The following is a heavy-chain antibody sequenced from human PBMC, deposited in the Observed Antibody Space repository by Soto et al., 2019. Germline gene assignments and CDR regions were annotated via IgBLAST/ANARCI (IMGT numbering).Heavy chain of an antibody. CDR2: IYWDDDK. V-gene: IGHV2-5*02. Sequence: SGPTLVNPTQPLTLTCTFSGFSLSTSGVGVGWIRQPPGKALEWLALIYWDDDKRYSPSLKSRLTITKDTSKNQVVLTMTNMDPVDTATYYCAHRGPYCSGGSCYYRGNWFDPWGQGTLVTVSS. CDR1: GFSLSTSGVG. J-gene: IGHJ5*02. CDR3: AHRGPYCSGGSCYYRGNWFDP. D-gene: IGHD2-15*01.